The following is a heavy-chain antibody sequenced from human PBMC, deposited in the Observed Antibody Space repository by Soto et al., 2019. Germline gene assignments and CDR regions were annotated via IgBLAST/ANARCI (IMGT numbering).Heavy chain of an antibody. CDR2: IKQDGSEK. Sequence: GGSLRLSCAASGFTFSNYWMSWVRQAPGKGLEWVANIKQDGSEKYYVDSVKGRFTISRDNAKNSLYLQMNSLRAEHTAVYYCRRDGADSDFAYRGQGTLVPVSP. D-gene: IGHD2-15*01. CDR1: GFTFSNYW. CDR3: RRDGADSDFAY. V-gene: IGHV3-7*01. J-gene: IGHJ4*02.